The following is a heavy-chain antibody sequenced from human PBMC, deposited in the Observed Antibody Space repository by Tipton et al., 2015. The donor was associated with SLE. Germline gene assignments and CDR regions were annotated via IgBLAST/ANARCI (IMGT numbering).Heavy chain of an antibody. CDR1: GYSISSGYY. J-gene: IGHJ3*02. D-gene: IGHD2-15*01. Sequence: TLSLTCAVSGYSISSGYYWGWIRQPPGKGLEWIGYIYYSGSTNYNPSLKSRVTISVDTSKNQFSLKLSSVTAADTAVYYCARHDPTTPDAFDIWGQGTMVTVSS. V-gene: IGHV4-38-2*01. CDR2: IYYSGST. CDR3: ARHDPTTPDAFDI.